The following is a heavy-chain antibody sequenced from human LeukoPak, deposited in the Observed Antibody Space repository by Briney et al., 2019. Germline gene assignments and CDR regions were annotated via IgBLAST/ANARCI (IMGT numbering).Heavy chain of an antibody. D-gene: IGHD3-10*01. V-gene: IGHV3-48*01. J-gene: IGHJ5*02. CDR3: ARDGWFGDNNWFDP. Sequence: GGSLRLSCAASGFTFSSYSMNWARQAPGKGLEWVSYISSASNTIYYADSVKGRFTISRDNAKNSLYLQMNSLRAEDTAMYYCARDGWFGDNNWFDPWGQGTLVTVSS. CDR2: ISSASNTI. CDR1: GFTFSSYS.